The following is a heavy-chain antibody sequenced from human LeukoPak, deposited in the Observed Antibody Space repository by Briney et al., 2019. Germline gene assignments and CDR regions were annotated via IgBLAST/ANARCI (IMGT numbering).Heavy chain of an antibody. CDR1: GGSFSDYY. CDR2: INHSGGT. D-gene: IGHD1-26*01. CDR3: ARGGGSFGYYFDY. Sequence: PSETLSLTCAVYGGSFSDYYWSWIRQPPGKGLEWIGEINHSGGTNYNPSLKSRVTISIDTSKNQFSLKLSSVTAADTAVYYCARGGGSFGYYFDYWGQGTLVTVFS. J-gene: IGHJ4*02. V-gene: IGHV4-34*01.